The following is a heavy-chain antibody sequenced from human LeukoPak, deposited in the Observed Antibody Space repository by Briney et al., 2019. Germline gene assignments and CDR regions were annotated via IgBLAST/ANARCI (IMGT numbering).Heavy chain of an antibody. CDR1: GGSISSSSYY. CDR2: IYYSGST. J-gene: IGHJ5*02. CDR3: ARRRTYYGSGRLNWFDP. D-gene: IGHD3-10*01. V-gene: IGHV4-39*07. Sequence: SETLSLTCTVSGGSISSSSYYWGWIRQPPGKGLEWIGSIYYSGSTYYNPSLKSRVTISVDTSKNQFSLKLSSVTAADTAVYYCARRRTYYGSGRLNWFDPWGQGTLVTVSS.